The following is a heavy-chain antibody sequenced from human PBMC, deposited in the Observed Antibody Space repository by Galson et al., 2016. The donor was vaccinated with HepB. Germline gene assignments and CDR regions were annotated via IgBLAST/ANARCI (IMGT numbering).Heavy chain of an antibody. J-gene: IGHJ4*02. CDR1: GDSVSSYSGA. D-gene: IGHD3-10*01. CDR2: TYYRSKWYN. V-gene: IGHV6-1*01. Sequence: CAISGDSVSSYSGAWDWIRQSPSRGLEWLGRTYYRSKWYNDYAGSVKGRITIEADTSKNLFSLQLTPVTVADTAVYYCARDRGSGRHFFDSWGQGTLVSVSS. CDR3: ARDRGSGRHFFDS.